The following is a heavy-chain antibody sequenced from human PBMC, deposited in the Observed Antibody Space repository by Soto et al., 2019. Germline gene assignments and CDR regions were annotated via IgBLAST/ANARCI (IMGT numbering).Heavy chain of an antibody. D-gene: IGHD4-17*01. CDR3: ATTAKDAFDI. CDR1: AFTFSDYTFSDYY. J-gene: IGHJ3*02. V-gene: IGHV3-11*01. CDR2: ISTSGNTI. Sequence: QVQLVESGGALVKPGGSLRLSCAASAFTFSDYTFSDYYMSWIRQAPGKGLEWVSYISTSGNTIYYADSVRGRFTISRDNAKNSLYLQMNSLRVEDTAVYYCATTAKDAFDIWGQGTMVTVSS.